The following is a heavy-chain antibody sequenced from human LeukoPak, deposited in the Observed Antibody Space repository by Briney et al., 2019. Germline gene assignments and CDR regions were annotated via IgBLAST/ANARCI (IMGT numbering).Heavy chain of an antibody. V-gene: IGHV5-51*01. Sequence: GESLKISCKGSGYSFTSYWIGWVRRMPGKGLEWMGIIYPGDSDTRYSPSFQGQVTISADKSISTAYLQWSSLKASDTAMYYCARRSRSDFWSGYYLTSFDYWGQGTLVTVSS. CDR2: IYPGDSDT. J-gene: IGHJ4*02. CDR3: ARRSRSDFWSGYYLTSFDY. D-gene: IGHD3-3*01. CDR1: GYSFTSYW.